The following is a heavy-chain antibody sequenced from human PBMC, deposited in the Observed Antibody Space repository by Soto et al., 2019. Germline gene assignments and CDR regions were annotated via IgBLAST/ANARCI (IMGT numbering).Heavy chain of an antibody. D-gene: IGHD6-19*01. V-gene: IGHV1-58*01. CDR2: IVVGSGNT. Sequence: SVKVSCKASGFTFTSSAVQWVRQARGQRLEWIRWIVVGSGNTNYAQKFQERVTITRDMSTSTAYMELSSLGSEDTAVYYCAADPYSSGWYGYYWGQGTLVTVSS. J-gene: IGHJ4*02. CDR3: AADPYSSGWYGYY. CDR1: GFTFTSSA.